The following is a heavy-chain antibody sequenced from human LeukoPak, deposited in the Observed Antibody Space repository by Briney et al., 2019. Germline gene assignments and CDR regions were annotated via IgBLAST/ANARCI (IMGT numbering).Heavy chain of an antibody. CDR3: ARELTYSDY. V-gene: IGHV3-21*01. Sequence: PGGSLRLSCAASRFTFSSYAMNWVRQAPGKGLEWVSSISRSSNYIYYADSVKGRFTISRDNAKNSLYLQMNSLRAEDTAVYYCARELTYSDYWGERTLVTVSS. D-gene: IGHD3-9*01. CDR2: ISRSSNYI. J-gene: IGHJ4*02. CDR1: RFTFSSYA.